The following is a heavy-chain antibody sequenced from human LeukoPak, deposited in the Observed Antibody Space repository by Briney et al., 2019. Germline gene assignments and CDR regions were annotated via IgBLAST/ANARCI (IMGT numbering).Heavy chain of an antibody. CDR1: GGSISSYY. J-gene: IGHJ3*02. D-gene: IGHD2-21*02. CDR2: IYYSGST. Sequence: SETLSLTCTVSGGSISSYYWSWIRQPPGKGLEWIGYIYYSGSTNYNPSLKSRVTISVDTSKNQFSLKLSSVTAADTAVYYCARDGVVVTARGNAFDIWGQGTMVTVSS. V-gene: IGHV4-59*12. CDR3: ARDGVVVTARGNAFDI.